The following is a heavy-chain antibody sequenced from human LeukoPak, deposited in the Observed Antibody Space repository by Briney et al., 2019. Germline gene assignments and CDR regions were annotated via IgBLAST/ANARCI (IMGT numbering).Heavy chain of an antibody. CDR1: GGSFSGYY. D-gene: IGHD2-2*01. J-gene: IGHJ5*02. CDR3: ARYNRGSTSFDP. Sequence: SETLSLTCAVYGGSFSGYYWSWIRQPPGKGLEWIGEINHSGSTNYNPSLKSRVTISVDTSKNQFSLKLSSVTAADTAVYYCARYNRGSTSFDPWGQGTLVTVSS. V-gene: IGHV4-34*01. CDR2: INHSGST.